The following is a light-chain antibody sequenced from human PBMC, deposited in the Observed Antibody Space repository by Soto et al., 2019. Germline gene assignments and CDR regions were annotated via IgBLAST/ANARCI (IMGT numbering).Light chain of an antibody. J-gene: IGKJ4*01. V-gene: IGKV1-33*01. CDR2: DAS. CDR1: QDIKNY. Sequence: DIQMTQSPSSMSASVGDRVTITCQASQDIKNYLNWYQQKPGKAPNLLIYDASNLKTGVPSRFSGSGSGTHFTFTISSLQPEDIATYYCQHYDHLPPLSFGGGTKVEIK. CDR3: QHYDHLPPLS.